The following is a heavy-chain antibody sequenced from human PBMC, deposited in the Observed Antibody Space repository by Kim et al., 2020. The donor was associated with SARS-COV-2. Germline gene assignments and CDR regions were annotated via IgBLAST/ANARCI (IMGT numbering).Heavy chain of an antibody. CDR1: GFTFSSYG. Sequence: GGSLRLSCAASGFTFSSYGMHWVRQAPGKGLEWVAVISYDGSNKYYADSVKGRFTISRDNSKNTLYLQMNSLRAEDTAVYYCAKARRWLQLGSYFDCWG. CDR3: AKARRWLQLGSYFDC. J-gene: IGHJ4*03. D-gene: IGHD5-12*01. V-gene: IGHV3-30*18. CDR2: ISYDGSNK.